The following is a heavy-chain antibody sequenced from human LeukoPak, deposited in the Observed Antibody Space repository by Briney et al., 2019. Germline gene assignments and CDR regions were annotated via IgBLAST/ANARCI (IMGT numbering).Heavy chain of an antibody. Sequence: GGSLRLSCAASGFTFSSYAMSWVRQAPGKGLEWVSAISGSGGSTYYADSVKGRFTISRDNSKNTLYLQMNSLRAEDTAVYYCAKSNSSSWYMDWFDPWGQGTLVTASS. CDR1: GFTFSSYA. CDR3: AKSNSSSWYMDWFDP. CDR2: ISGSGGST. J-gene: IGHJ5*02. V-gene: IGHV3-23*01. D-gene: IGHD6-13*01.